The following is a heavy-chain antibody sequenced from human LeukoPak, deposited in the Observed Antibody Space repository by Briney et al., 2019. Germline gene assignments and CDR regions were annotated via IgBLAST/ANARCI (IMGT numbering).Heavy chain of an antibody. Sequence: PSETLSLTCNATGGSISNYYWSWIRQPAGKGLEWIGGIFTSGSINYNPPLNSRVTMSVDRSKNQFSLKLSAVTDADTAVYYCAGDVYTYNSGNWFDPWGQGTLVTVSS. CDR3: AGDVYTYNSGNWFDP. CDR2: IFTSGSI. CDR1: GGSISNYY. D-gene: IGHD5-18*01. V-gene: IGHV4-4*07. J-gene: IGHJ5*02.